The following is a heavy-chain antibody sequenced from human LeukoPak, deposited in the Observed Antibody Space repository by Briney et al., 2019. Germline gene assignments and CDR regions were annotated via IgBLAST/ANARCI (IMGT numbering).Heavy chain of an antibody. D-gene: IGHD3-10*01. CDR1: GFTFSSYG. CDR3: AKGHAWYYYGSGSYPLDY. J-gene: IGHJ4*02. V-gene: IGHV3-23*01. Sequence: PGGSLRLSCAASGFTFSSYGMSWVRQAPGKGLEWVSAISGSGGSTYYAGSVKGRFTISRDNSKNTLYLQMNSLRAEDTAVYYCAKGHAWYYYGSGSYPLDYWGQGTLVTVSS. CDR2: ISGSGGST.